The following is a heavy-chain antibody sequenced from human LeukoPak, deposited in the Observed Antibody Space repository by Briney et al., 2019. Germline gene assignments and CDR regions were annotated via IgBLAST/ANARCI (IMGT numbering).Heavy chain of an antibody. CDR1: GYTFTSYY. CDR3: ARRLSITIFGVVIHAPFDP. CDR2: INPSGGST. J-gene: IGHJ5*02. V-gene: IGHV1-46*01. D-gene: IGHD3-3*01. Sequence: ASVKVSCKASGYTFTSYYMHWVRQAPGQGLEWMGIINPSGGSTSYAQKFQGRVTMTRDTSTSTVYMELSNLRSEDTAVYYCARRLSITIFGVVIHAPFDPWGQGTLVTVSS.